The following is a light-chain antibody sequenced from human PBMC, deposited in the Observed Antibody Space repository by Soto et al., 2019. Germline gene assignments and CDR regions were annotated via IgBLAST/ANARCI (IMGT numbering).Light chain of an antibody. CDR3: QSYDSSYLAPV. V-gene: IGLV1-40*01. J-gene: IGLJ2*01. CDR2: GNT. CDR1: SSNIGADYE. Sequence: QSVLTQPPSVSGTPGQGVTISCTGNSSNIGADYEIHWYQQLPGTAPKLLIYGNTNRPSGVPDRFSGSKSGTSASLAITGLQAEDDADYYCQSYDSSYLAPVFGGGTKLTVL.